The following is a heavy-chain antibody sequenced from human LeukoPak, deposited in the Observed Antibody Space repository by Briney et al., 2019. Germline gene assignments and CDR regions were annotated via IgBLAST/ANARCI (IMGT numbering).Heavy chain of an antibody. V-gene: IGHV4-59*01. Sequence: PSETLSLTCTVSGGSISSYYWSWIRQPPGEGLEWIGYIYYSGSTNYNPSLKSRVTISVDTSKNQFSLKLSSVTAADTAVYYCARADNYDILTGPDAFDIWGQGTMVTVSS. CDR2: IYYSGST. D-gene: IGHD3-9*01. CDR3: ARADNYDILTGPDAFDI. CDR1: GGSISSYY. J-gene: IGHJ3*02.